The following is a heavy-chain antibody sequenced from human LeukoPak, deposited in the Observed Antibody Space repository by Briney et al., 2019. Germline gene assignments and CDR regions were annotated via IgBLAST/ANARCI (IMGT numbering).Heavy chain of an antibody. CDR1: GFTFSSYA. CDR3: AKDIAGNGDHGDY. D-gene: IGHD4-17*01. J-gene: IGHJ4*02. V-gene: IGHV3-30*04. Sequence: PGRSLRLSCAASGFTFSSYAMHWVRQAPGKGLEWVAVISYDGSNKYYADSVKGRFTISRDNSKNTLYLQMNSLRAEDTAVYYCAKDIAGNGDHGDYWGQGTLVTVSS. CDR2: ISYDGSNK.